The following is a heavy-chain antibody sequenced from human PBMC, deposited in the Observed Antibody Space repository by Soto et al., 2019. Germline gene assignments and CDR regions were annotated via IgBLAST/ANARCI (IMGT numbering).Heavy chain of an antibody. CDR1: GFTFTNAW. CDR2: IKSKTVGGKA. CDR3: TPGGVPAAAKGYYYYAMDV. V-gene: IGHV3-15*07. Sequence: EVQLVESGGGLVKPGVSLRLSCAASGFTFTNAWMXXVXXXXXXXXXXVGRIKSKTVGGKADDAAPVKGRFTISRDDSXXXXXXXXXXXXXXXXXXXYXTPGGVPAAAKGYYYYAMDVWGQGTTVTVSS. D-gene: IGHD2-2*01. J-gene: IGHJ6*02.